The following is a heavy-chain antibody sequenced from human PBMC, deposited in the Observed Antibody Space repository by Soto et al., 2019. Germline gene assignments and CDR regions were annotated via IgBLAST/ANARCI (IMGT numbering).Heavy chain of an antibody. CDR1: GFTFTSYA. V-gene: IGHV3-33*01. J-gene: IGHJ3*01. CDR2: TWYDGKNE. D-gene: IGHD6-13*01. CDR3: ARDHSSSCYNAFDL. Sequence: QVQLVESGGGVVQPGRSLRLSCAASGFTFTSYAMHWVRQAPGKGLEWVAVTWYDGKNEYYADSVKGRFTISRDNSKFTLYLHMNSLSAEDTAVYYCARDHSSSCYNAFDLWVQGTMVTVSS.